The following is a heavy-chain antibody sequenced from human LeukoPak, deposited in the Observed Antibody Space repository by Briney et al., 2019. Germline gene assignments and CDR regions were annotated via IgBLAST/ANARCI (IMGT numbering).Heavy chain of an antibody. Sequence: PSETLSLTCAVYGGSFSGYYWSWIRQPPGKGLEWIGEINHSGSTNYNPSLKSRVTISVDTSKNQFSLKLSPVTAADTAVYYCARRGSGSFTNWGQGTLVTVSS. V-gene: IGHV4-34*01. D-gene: IGHD1-26*01. CDR2: INHSGST. CDR3: ARRGSGSFTN. J-gene: IGHJ4*02. CDR1: GGSFSGYY.